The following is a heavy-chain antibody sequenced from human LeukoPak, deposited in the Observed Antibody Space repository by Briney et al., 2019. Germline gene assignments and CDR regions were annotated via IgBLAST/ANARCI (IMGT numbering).Heavy chain of an antibody. CDR2: INPNSGGT. V-gene: IGHV1-2*02. Sequence: ASVKVSCKASGYTFTGYYIHWVRQAPGQGLEWMGWINPNSGGTNYAQKFQGRVTMTRDTSISTAYMELSRLRSDDTAVYYCARSPYSYGYFDYWGQGTLVTVSS. CDR3: ARSPYSYGYFDY. CDR1: GYTFTGYY. D-gene: IGHD5-18*01. J-gene: IGHJ4*02.